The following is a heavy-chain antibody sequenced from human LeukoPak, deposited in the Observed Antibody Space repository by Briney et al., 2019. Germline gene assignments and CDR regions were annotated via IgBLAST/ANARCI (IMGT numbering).Heavy chain of an antibody. J-gene: IGHJ4*02. V-gene: IGHV1-2*02. CDR2: INANRGGT. D-gene: IGHD2-2*01. CDR3: ARRYYSSTSCYYFDY. CDR1: GYTFTDYY. Sequence: RASVKVSCKASGYTFTDYYMHWVRQAPGQGLEWMGWINANRGGTNYAQRFQGRVTMTRDTSITTAYMELSRLKSDDTAVYYCARRYYSSTSCYYFDYWGQGTLVTVSS.